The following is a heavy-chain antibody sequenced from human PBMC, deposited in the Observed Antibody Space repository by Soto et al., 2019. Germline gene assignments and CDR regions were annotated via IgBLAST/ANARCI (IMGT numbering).Heavy chain of an antibody. CDR2: IYTSGST. J-gene: IGHJ4*02. V-gene: IGHV4-4*07. CDR3: ARTPNSSGWQKGGYYFDY. CDR1: GGSISSYY. Sequence: SETLSLTCTVSGGSISSYYWSWIRQPAGKGLEWIGRIYTSGSTNYNPSLKSRVTMSVDTSKNQFSLKLSSVTAADTAVYYCARTPNSSGWQKGGYYFDYWGQGTLVTVS. D-gene: IGHD6-19*01.